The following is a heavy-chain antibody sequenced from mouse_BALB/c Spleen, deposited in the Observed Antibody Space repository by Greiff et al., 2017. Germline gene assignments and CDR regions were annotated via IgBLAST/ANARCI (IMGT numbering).Heavy chain of an antibody. CDR2: ISSGSSTI. V-gene: IGHV5-17*02. CDR3: ARKDHYAMDY. J-gene: IGHJ4*01. Sequence: EVKVVESGGGLVQPGGSRKLSCAASGFTFSSFGMHWVRQAPEKGLEWVAYISSGSSTIYYADTVKGRFTISRDNPKNTLFLQMTSLRSEDTAMYYCARKDHYAMDYWGQGTSVTVSS. CDR1: GFTFSSFG.